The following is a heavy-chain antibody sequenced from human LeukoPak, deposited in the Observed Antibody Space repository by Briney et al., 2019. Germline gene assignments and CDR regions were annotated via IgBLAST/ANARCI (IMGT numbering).Heavy chain of an antibody. CDR2: IRTDGGTK. J-gene: IGHJ4*02. V-gene: IGHV3-74*01. CDR1: GFSFSSYW. D-gene: IGHD3-16*01. CDR3: ARDWAWGGFDH. Sequence: GGSLRLSCEGSGFSFSSYWMHWVREAPGKGLAWGSRIRTDGGTKYYADSVKGRFTVSRDNARNTLYLQMDSLRVDDTAVYYCARDWAWGGFDHWGQGTLVTVSS.